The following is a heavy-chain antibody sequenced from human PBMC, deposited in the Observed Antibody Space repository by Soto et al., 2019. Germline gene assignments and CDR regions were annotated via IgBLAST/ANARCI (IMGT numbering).Heavy chain of an antibody. Sequence: GGSLRLSCAASGFTFSSYAMSWVRQAPGKGLEWVSAISGSGGSTYYADSVKGRFTISRDNSKNTLYLHMNSLRAEDTAVYYCAKDVWDMVRGVPFDSWGQGTLVTVPS. J-gene: IGHJ4*02. CDR1: GFTFSSYA. CDR2: ISGSGGST. CDR3: AKDVWDMVRGVPFDS. D-gene: IGHD3-10*01. V-gene: IGHV3-23*01.